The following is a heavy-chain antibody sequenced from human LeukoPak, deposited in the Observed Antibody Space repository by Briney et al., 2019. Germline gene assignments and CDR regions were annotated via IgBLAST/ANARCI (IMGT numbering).Heavy chain of an antibody. D-gene: IGHD6-19*01. J-gene: IGHJ5*02. CDR3: ARVSIAVAGTDWFDP. V-gene: IGHV1-18*01. CDR1: GYTFTSYG. Sequence: AASVTVSCTASGYTFTSYGISWVRQAPGQGLEWMGWISAYNGNTNYAQKLQGRVTMTTDTSTSTAYMELRSLRSDDTAVYYCARVSIAVAGTDWFDPWGQGTLVTVSS. CDR2: ISAYNGNT.